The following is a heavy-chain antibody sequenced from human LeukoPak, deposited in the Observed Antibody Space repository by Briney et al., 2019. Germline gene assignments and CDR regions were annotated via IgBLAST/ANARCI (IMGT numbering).Heavy chain of an antibody. Sequence: SVKVSCKASGDTFSSYAISWVRQAPGQGLEWMGRIIPILGIANYAQKFQGRVTITADKSTSTAYMELSSLRSEDTAVYYCARDCSSTSCFRSYVDYWGQGTLVTVSS. CDR3: ARDCSSTSCFRSYVDY. D-gene: IGHD2-2*01. CDR1: GDTFSSYA. J-gene: IGHJ4*02. V-gene: IGHV1-69*04. CDR2: IIPILGIA.